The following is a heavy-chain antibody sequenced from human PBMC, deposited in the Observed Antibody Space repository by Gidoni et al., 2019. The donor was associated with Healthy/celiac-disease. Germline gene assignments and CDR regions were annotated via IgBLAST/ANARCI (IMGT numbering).Heavy chain of an antibody. J-gene: IGHJ4*02. D-gene: IGHD5-18*01. CDR1: GFPCSRYW. V-gene: IGHV3-7*01. CDR3: ARDGYSYGRGFDY. Sequence: EVQLVESGGGWVQPGGSLRLYCAASGFPCSRYWMSWVRQAPGNGLEWVANINQDGSEKYYVDYGKCRFTISRDNAKNSRYLQMNSLRAEYTAVYYCARDGYSYGRGFDYWGQGTLVTVSS. CDR2: INQDGSEK.